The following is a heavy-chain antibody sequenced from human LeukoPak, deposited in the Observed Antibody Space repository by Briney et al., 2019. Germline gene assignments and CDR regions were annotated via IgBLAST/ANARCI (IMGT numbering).Heavy chain of an antibody. D-gene: IGHD4-17*01. CDR2: IYSGGST. Sequence: PGGSLRLSCAASGFTVSSNYMSWVRQAPGKGLEWVSVIYSGGSTYYADSVKGRFTISRDNSKNTLYLQMNSLRAEDTAVYYCARDRRGYCGETYWGQGTLVTVSS. CDR3: ARDRRGYCGETY. J-gene: IGHJ4*02. V-gene: IGHV3-53*01. CDR1: GFTVSSNY.